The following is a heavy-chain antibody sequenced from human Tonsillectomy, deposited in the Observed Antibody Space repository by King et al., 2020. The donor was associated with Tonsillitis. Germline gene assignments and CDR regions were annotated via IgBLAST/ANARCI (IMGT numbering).Heavy chain of an antibody. J-gene: IGHJ5*02. D-gene: IGHD6-13*01. CDR1: GYTFTSYG. CDR2: ISAYNGNT. V-gene: IGHV1-18*04. CDR3: SRSTVYSSSWYGSWFDP. Sequence: VQLVESGAEVKKPGASVKVSCKASGYTFTSYGISWVRQAPGQGLEWMGWISAYNGNTNYAQKLQGRVTMNTDTSTSTAYMELRSLRSDDTAVYYCSRSTVYSSSWYGSWFDPWGQGPLVTVSS.